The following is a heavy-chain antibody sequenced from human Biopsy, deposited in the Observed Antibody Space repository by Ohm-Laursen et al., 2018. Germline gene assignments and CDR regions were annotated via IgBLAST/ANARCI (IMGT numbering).Heavy chain of an antibody. V-gene: IGHV3-7*01. CDR2: INQDGSVK. CDR1: GFTFSSYY. D-gene: IGHD5-24*01. CDR3: ARDVEGFYSYAMDV. J-gene: IGHJ6*02. Sequence: SLRLSCTASGFTFSSYYMGWVRLAPGKGLEWVANINQDGSVKNYVDSVKGRFTISRDNAENSVYLQMSSLRSEDTAVYYCARDVEGFYSYAMDVWGQGTTVTVSS.